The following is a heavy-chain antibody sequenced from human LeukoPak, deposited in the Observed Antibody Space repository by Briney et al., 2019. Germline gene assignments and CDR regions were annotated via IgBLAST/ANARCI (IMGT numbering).Heavy chain of an antibody. J-gene: IGHJ4*02. D-gene: IGHD1-26*01. CDR1: GGSISSYY. Sequence: PSKTLSLTCTVSGGSISSYYWSWIRQPPGKGLEWIGYIYYSGSTNYNPSLKSRVTISVDTSKNQFSLKLSSVTAADTAVYYCASGWELLFDYWGQGTLVTVSS. CDR3: ASGWELLFDY. CDR2: IYYSGST. V-gene: IGHV4-59*01.